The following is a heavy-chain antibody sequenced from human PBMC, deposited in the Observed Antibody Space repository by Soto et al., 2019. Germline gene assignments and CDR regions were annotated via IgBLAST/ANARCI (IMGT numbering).Heavy chain of an antibody. J-gene: IGHJ4*02. CDR3: AREGWESLLDY. Sequence: SETLSLTCAVYGGSFSGYSWTWIRQPPGTGLEWIGEINHSGSTNYNPSLKSRVTISVDTSKNQFSLKLTSVTAEDTAVYYCAREGWESLLDYWGLGTLVTVSS. CDR2: INHSGST. D-gene: IGHD1-26*01. CDR1: GGSFSGYS. V-gene: IGHV4-34*01.